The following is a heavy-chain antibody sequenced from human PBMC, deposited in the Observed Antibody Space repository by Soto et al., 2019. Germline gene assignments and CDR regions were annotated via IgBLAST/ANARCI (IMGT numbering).Heavy chain of an antibody. CDR1: GGSIRRYY. CDR3: ARVGDDYGDYCYDY. V-gene: IGHV4-59*01. CDR2: IYYNGST. D-gene: IGHD4-17*01. Sequence: QVQLQESGPGLVKPSETLSLTCTVSGGSIRRYYWCWIRQPTGRGLEWIGYIYYNGSTNYNTALKSRLTISVDTSKNQFSLKLSSVSAADTAVYYCARVGDDYGDYCYDYWGQGTLVTVSS. J-gene: IGHJ4*02.